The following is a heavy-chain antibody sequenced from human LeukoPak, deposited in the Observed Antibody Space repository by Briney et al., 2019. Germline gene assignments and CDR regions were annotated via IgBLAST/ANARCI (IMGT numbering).Heavy chain of an antibody. J-gene: IGHJ4*02. CDR2: ISANNIKT. Sequence: ASVKVSCKASGYTFINYGISWVRQAPGQGLEWMGWISANNIKTDYAQKFQGRFTMTRDTSTSTAYMGLRSLRSDDTAMYYCARGSSGDYWGQGTLVTVSS. V-gene: IGHV1-18*01. CDR1: GYTFINYG. D-gene: IGHD6-25*01. CDR3: ARGSSGDY.